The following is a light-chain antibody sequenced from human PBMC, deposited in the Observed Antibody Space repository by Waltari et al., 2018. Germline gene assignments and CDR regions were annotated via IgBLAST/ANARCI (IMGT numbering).Light chain of an antibody. V-gene: IGLV2-14*01. CDR1: TTDVGAYYS. CDR3: NSYTSTSTYV. CDR2: EVT. J-gene: IGLJ1*01. Sequence: QSALTQPASVSGSPGQSITISCTGTTTDVGAYYSVSWYQQHPGKAPKLIIYEVTYRPSGVSNRFSGSKSGNTASLTISGLQAEDEADYYCNSYTSTSTYVFGTGTKVTVL.